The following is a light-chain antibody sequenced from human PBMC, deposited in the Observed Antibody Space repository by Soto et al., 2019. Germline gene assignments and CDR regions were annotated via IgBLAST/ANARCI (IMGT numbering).Light chain of an antibody. CDR3: SSYAGSNKSVV. CDR2: EVS. Sequence: QSALTQPPSASGSPGQSVTISCTGTSSDDGGYNYVSWYQQHPGKAPKLMIYEVSKRPSGVPDRFSGSKSGNTASLTVSGLQAEDEADYYCSSYAGSNKSVVFGGGTKLTVL. V-gene: IGLV2-8*01. CDR1: SSDDGGYNY. J-gene: IGLJ2*01.